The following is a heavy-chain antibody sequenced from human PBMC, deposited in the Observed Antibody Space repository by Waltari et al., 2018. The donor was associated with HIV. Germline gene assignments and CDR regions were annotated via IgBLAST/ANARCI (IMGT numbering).Heavy chain of an antibody. CDR3: ARRIGDYRSAFDI. V-gene: IGHV5-51*01. CDR2: ICPGDSDS. J-gene: IGHJ3*02. CDR1: GNSFSSHW. D-gene: IGHD4-17*01. Sequence: VQVVPSGAEVKKSGESLKISCQISGNSFSSHWIGWVRQLPGKGLVCVGIICPGDSDSVYSPSLKGQVTISVDRAISTAYRQWSSLKASDTAMYFCARRIGDYRSAFDIWGQGTLVTV.